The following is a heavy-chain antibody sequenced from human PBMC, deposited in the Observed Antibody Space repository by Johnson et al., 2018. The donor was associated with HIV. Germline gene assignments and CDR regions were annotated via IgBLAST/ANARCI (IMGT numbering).Heavy chain of an antibody. CDR2: MYTGGTT. J-gene: IGHJ3*01. CDR3: ARDGESQQLPLGDAFDV. CDR1: GFTVSNNY. V-gene: IGHV3-66*01. D-gene: IGHD6-13*01. Sequence: VHLVESGGGLVQPGGSLRLSCGASGFTVSNNYMNWVRQAPGKGLEWVSVMYTGGTTYYADSVKGRFTISRDNSKNTLYLQMNSLRAEDTAVYYCARDGESQQLPLGDAFDVWGQGTMVTVSS.